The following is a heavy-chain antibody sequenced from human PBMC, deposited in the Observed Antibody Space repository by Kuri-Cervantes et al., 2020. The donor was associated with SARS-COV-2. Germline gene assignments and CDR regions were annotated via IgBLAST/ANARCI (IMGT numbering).Heavy chain of an antibody. CDR1: GYTFTSYY. CDR2: INPSGGST. CDR3: ARGGGTYYDFWSGYYY. J-gene: IGHJ4*02. V-gene: IGHV1-46*01. D-gene: IGHD3-3*01. Sequence: GESLKISCKASGYTFTSYYMHWVRQAPGQGLEWMGIINPSGGSTSYAQKFQGRVTMTRDTSMSTVYMELSSLRSEDTAVYYCARGGGTYYDFWSGYYYWGQGTLVTVSS.